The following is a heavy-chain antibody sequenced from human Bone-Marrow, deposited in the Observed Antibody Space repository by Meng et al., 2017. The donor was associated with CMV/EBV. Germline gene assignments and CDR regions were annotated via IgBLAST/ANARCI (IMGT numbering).Heavy chain of an antibody. CDR1: GFTFSSYS. V-gene: IGHV3-21*01. D-gene: IGHD6-13*01. Sequence: GESLKISCAASGFTFSSYSMNWVRQAPGKGLEWVSSISSSSSYIYYADSVKGRFTISRDNAKNSLYLQMNSLRAEDTAVYYCATIGEYSSSWYHRLDYWGQGTRVTVSS. CDR3: ATIGEYSSSWYHRLDY. J-gene: IGHJ4*02. CDR2: ISSSSSYI.